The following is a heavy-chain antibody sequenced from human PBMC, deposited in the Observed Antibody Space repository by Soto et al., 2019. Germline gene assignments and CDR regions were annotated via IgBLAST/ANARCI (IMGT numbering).Heavy chain of an antibody. CDR2: INPNSGTT. D-gene: IGHD1-1*01. J-gene: IGHJ5*02. CDR3: ARPHTTRLSRWFGP. CDR1: GYTFTAYY. V-gene: IGHV1-2*02. Sequence: QVHLVQSGAEVKKPGASVKVSCKASGYTFTAYYLHWLRQAPGQGLEWMGWINPNSGTTKYEQKFQGRVTMTRDTSISTAYMELYSLRSEDTAVYYCARPHTTRLSRWFGPWGQGTLVTVSS.